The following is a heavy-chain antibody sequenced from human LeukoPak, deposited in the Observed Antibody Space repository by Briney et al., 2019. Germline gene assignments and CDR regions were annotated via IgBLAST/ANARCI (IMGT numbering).Heavy chain of an antibody. CDR1: GFTFSGYG. D-gene: IGHD2-2*01. J-gene: IGHJ4*02. CDR3: ARGYCSSTSCHVARHFEY. CDR2: ITSGFVT. V-gene: IGHV3-48*02. Sequence: GGSLRLSCAASGFTFSGYGINWVRLAPGKGLEWVSYITSGFVTHYIDSVKGRFTISRDNDKNSLYLQMNSLREEDTAVYYCARGYCSSTSCHVARHFEYWGQGTLVTVSS.